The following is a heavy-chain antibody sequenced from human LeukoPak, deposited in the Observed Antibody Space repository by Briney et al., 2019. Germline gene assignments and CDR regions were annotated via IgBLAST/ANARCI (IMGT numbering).Heavy chain of an antibody. D-gene: IGHD7-27*01. Sequence: GGSLRLSCAASGFTFSSYGMHWVRQAPGKGLEWVAFIRYDGSNKYYADSVKGRFTISRDNAKSSLYLQMNSLRAEDTAVYYCGRGHWGLDYWGQGALVTVSS. CDR1: GFTFSSYG. CDR3: GRGHWGLDY. V-gene: IGHV3-30*02. J-gene: IGHJ4*02. CDR2: IRYDGSNK.